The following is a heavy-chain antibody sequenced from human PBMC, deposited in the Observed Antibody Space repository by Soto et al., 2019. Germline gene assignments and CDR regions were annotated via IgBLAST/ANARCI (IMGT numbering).Heavy chain of an antibody. Sequence: GGSLRLSCAASGFTFSSYGMHWVRQAPGKGLEWVAVISYDGSNKYYADSVKGRFTISRDNSKNTLYLQMNSLRAEDTAVYYCAKGVHDYSNANRDTVGYWGQGTLVTVSS. J-gene: IGHJ4*02. CDR3: AKGVHDYSNANRDTVGY. D-gene: IGHD4-4*01. CDR2: ISYDGSNK. V-gene: IGHV3-30*18. CDR1: GFTFSSYG.